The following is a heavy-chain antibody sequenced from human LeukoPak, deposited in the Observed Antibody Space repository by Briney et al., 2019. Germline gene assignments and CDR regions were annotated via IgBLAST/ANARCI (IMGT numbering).Heavy chain of an antibody. D-gene: IGHD3-10*01. CDR1: GYTFTSYG. Sequence: ASVKVSCKASGYTFTSYGISWVRQAPGQGLEWMGWISAYNGNTNYAQKLQGRVTMTTDTSMSTAYMELRSLRSDDTAVYYCARDLRTLTGEVRGVRFDYWGQGTLVTVSS. CDR2: ISAYNGNT. V-gene: IGHV1-18*01. CDR3: ARDLRTLTGEVRGVRFDY. J-gene: IGHJ4*02.